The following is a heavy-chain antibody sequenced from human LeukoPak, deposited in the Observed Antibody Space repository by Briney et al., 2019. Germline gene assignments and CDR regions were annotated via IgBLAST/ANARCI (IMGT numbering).Heavy chain of an antibody. V-gene: IGHV3-20*04. Sequence: GGSLRLSCAVSGFTFDDYGMSWVRQAPGKGLGWVSGINWNGGSTGYADSVKGRFTISRDNAKNCLYLQMNSLRAEDTALYYCARVIHVYYFDYWGQGTLVTVSS. CDR3: ARVIHVYYFDY. CDR1: GFTFDDYG. J-gene: IGHJ4*02. CDR2: INWNGGST. D-gene: IGHD2-21*01.